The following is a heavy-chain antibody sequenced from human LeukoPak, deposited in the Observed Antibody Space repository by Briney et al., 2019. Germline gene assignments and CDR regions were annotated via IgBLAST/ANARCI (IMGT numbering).Heavy chain of an antibody. CDR2: IYYSGST. Sequence: PSETLSLTCTVSGGSISSYYWSWIRQPPGKGLEWIGCIYYSGSTNYNPSLKSRVTISVDTSKNQFSLKLSSVTAADTAVYYCARVPDTAMVDWYFDLWGRGTLVTVSS. D-gene: IGHD5-18*01. CDR1: GGSISSYY. J-gene: IGHJ2*01. CDR3: ARVPDTAMVDWYFDL. V-gene: IGHV4-59*01.